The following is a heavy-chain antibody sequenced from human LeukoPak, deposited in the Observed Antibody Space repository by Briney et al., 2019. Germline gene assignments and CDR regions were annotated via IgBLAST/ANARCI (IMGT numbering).Heavy chain of an antibody. J-gene: IGHJ2*01. D-gene: IGHD6-13*01. CDR2: IYYSGST. CDR1: GGSISSYY. V-gene: IGHV4-59*01. CDR3: TAASGSYWYFDL. Sequence: SETLSLTCTVSGGSISSYYWSWIRQSPGKGLEWIGYIYYSGSTNYKSSLKSRVSISVDTSKNQFSLKLSSVTAADTAVYYCTAASGSYWYFDLWGRGTLVTVSS.